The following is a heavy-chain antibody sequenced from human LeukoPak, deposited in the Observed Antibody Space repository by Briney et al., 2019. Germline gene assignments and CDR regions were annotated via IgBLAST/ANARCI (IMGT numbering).Heavy chain of an antibody. CDR2: IYYSGGT. V-gene: IGHV4-59*12. J-gene: IGHJ4*02. CDR3: ARGQGSPDY. Sequence: PSETLSLTCTVSGASISNYYWSWIRQPPAKGLEYIGYIYYSGGTKYNPSLRSRVTISVHTSKNQFSLKLSSVTAADTAVYYCARGQGSPDYWGQGTLVTVSS. CDR1: GASISNYY.